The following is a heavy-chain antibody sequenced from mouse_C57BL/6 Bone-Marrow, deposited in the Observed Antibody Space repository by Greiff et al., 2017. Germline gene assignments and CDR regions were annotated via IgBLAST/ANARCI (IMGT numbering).Heavy chain of an antibody. CDR1: GFTFSDYG. J-gene: IGHJ3*01. V-gene: IGHV5-17*01. Sequence: EVKLVESGGGLVKPGGSLKLSCAASGFTFSDYGMHWVRQAPEKGLEWVAYISSGCSTIYYAATVKGRFTISRDNAKNTLFLQMTSLRSEDTAMYYCARSLAWFAYWGQGTLVTVSA. D-gene: IGHD6-2*01. CDR3: ARSLAWFAY. CDR2: ISSGCSTI.